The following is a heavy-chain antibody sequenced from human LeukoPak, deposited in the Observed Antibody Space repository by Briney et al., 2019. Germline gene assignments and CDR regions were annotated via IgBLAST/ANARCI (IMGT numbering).Heavy chain of an antibody. D-gene: IGHD3-9*01. Sequence: GGSLRLSCAASGFTFSNAWMSWVRQAPGKGLEWVGRIKSKTDGGTTDYAAPVKGRFTISRDDSKNTLYLQMNSLKTEDTAVYYCTTPFITIFGNYYYMDVWGKGTTVTISS. CDR2: IKSKTDGGTT. CDR1: GFTFSNAW. CDR3: TTPFITIFGNYYYMDV. V-gene: IGHV3-15*01. J-gene: IGHJ6*03.